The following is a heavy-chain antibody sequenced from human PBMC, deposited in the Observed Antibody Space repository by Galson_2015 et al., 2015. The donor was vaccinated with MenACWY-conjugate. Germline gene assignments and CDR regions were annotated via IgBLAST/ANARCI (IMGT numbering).Heavy chain of an antibody. CDR2: ISPGDSNT. CDR1: GYSFTTYW. V-gene: IGHV5-51*01. Sequence: QSGAEVKKSGESLKISCQGSGYSFTTYWIAWVRQMPGRGLEWVGLISPGDSNTRYSPSFQEQVTISADKSISTAYLQWSSLKASDTAMYYCARHPPGGRGLDVWGQGTTVTVSS. D-gene: IGHD1-26*01. J-gene: IGHJ6*02. CDR3: ARHPPGGRGLDV.